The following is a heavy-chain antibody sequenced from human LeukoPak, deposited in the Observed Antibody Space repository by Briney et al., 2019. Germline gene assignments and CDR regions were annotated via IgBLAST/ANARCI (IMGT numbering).Heavy chain of an antibody. J-gene: IGHJ4*02. CDR1: GFPLSMQL. D-gene: IGHD6-19*01. CDR3: SKDGRAVAGTGFDY. CDR2: LSGSGRAT. Sequence: LPHSCSPSGFPLSMQLKNCLRPAPGKGLEWVSTLSGSGRATDYADSVTGRFIISTDNSTNPAFPELNSLRAEGTALHYSSKDGRAVAGTGFDYGGLGTLVTVSS. V-gene: IGHV3-23*01.